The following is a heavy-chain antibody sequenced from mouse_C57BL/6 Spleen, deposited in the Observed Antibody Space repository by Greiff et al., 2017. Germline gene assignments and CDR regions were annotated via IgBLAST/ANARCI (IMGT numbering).Heavy chain of an antibody. D-gene: IGHD2-4*01. V-gene: IGHV6-6*01. CDR1: GFTFSDAW. CDR2: IRNKANNHAT. Sequence: EVKLVESGGGLVQPGGSMKLSCAASGFTFSDAWMDWVRQSPEKGLEWVAEIRNKANNHATYYAASVKGRFTISRDDSKSSVYLQMNSLRAEDTGIYYCTRKGLYDYLSFAYWGQGTLVTVSA. CDR3: TRKGLYDYLSFAY. J-gene: IGHJ3*01.